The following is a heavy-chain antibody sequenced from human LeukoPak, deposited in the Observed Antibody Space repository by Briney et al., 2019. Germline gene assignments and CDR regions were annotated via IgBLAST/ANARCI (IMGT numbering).Heavy chain of an antibody. D-gene: IGHD6-6*01. CDR1: GFTFSSYW. Sequence: GGSLRLSCAASGFTFSSYWMSWVRQAPGKGLEWVANIKQDGSEKYYVDSVKGRFTISRDNAKNSLYLQMNSLRAEDTAMYYCARVEYSSSSVVYYYYYMDVWGKGTTVTVSS. V-gene: IGHV3-7*01. J-gene: IGHJ6*03. CDR3: ARVEYSSSSVVYYYYYMDV. CDR2: IKQDGSEK.